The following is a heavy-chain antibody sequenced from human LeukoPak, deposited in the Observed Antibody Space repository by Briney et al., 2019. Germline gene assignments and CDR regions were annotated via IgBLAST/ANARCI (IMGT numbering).Heavy chain of an antibody. CDR2: FDPEDGET. CDR3: ATFPPVPAAIAFYFDY. J-gene: IGHJ4*02. D-gene: IGHD2-2*01. V-gene: IGHV1-24*01. Sequence: GASAEDLCKVSGYKLSELPMHWVPQAPGEGPEGMGGFDPEDGETIYAQKFQGRVTMTEDTSTDTAYMELSSLRSEDTAVYYCATFPPVPAAIAFYFDYWGQGTLVTGSS. CDR1: GYKLSELP.